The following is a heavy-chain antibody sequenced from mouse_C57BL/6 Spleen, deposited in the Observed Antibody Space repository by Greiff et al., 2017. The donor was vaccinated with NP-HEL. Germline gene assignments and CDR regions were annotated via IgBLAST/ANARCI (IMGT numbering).Heavy chain of an antibody. CDR3: ASYSNYAVDY. D-gene: IGHD2-5*01. CDR1: GFTFTSYG. CDR2: ISSGGSYT. Sequence: EVNVVESGGDLVKPGGSLKLSCAASGFTFTSYGMSWVRQTPDKRLEWVATISSGGSYTYYPDSVKGRVTITRDKAKNTLYLQMSSLKSEDTAMYDCASYSNYAVDYWGQGTSVTVSS. V-gene: IGHV5-6*01. J-gene: IGHJ4*01.